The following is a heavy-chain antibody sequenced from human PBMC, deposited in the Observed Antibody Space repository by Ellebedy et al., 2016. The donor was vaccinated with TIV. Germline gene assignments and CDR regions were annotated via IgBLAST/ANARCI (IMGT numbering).Heavy chain of an antibody. V-gene: IGHV5-51*01. CDR2: IYPGDSDT. J-gene: IGHJ4*02. CDR3: ARLSGSYSTYYFDY. D-gene: IGHD1-26*01. Sequence: KVSCKGSGYSFTSYWIGWVRQMPGKGLEWMGIIYPGDSDTRYSPSFQGQVTISADKSISTAYLQWSSLKASDTALYYCARLSGSYSTYYFDYWGQGTLVTVSS. CDR1: GYSFTSYW.